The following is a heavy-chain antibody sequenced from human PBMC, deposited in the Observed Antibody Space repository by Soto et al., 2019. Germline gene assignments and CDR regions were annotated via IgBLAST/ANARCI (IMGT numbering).Heavy chain of an antibody. D-gene: IGHD6-13*01. Sequence: SETLSLTCTVSGYSISSGYYWGWIRQPPGKGLEWIGSIYHSGSTYYNPSLKSRVTISVDTSKNQFSLKLSSVTAADTAVYYCARAVGIAAAEYYFDYWGQGTLVTVSS. CDR2: IYHSGST. CDR1: GYSISSGYY. J-gene: IGHJ4*02. V-gene: IGHV4-38-2*02. CDR3: ARAVGIAAAEYYFDY.